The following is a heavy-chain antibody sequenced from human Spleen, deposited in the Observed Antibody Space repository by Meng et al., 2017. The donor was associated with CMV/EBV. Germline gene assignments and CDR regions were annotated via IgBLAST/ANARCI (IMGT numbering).Heavy chain of an antibody. V-gene: IGHV3-7*01. Sequence: GESLKISCAASGFTFSTYAMYWVRQAPGKGLEWVANIKQDGSEKYYADSVKGRFTISRDNAKNSLYLQMNSLRAEDTAVYYCARSRDGPPYYFDYWGQGTLVTVSS. CDR3: ARSRDGPPYYFDY. CDR2: IKQDGSEK. CDR1: GFTFSTYA. J-gene: IGHJ4*02.